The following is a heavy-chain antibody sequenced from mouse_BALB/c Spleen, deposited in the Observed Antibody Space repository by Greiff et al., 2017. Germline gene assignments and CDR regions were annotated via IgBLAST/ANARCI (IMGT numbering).Heavy chain of an antibody. CDR3: ARHRDYSYAMDY. J-gene: IGHJ4*01. CDR1: GFTFSSYT. V-gene: IGHV5-12-2*01. CDR2: ISNGGGST. Sequence: EVQGVESGGGLVQPGGSLKLSCAASGFTFSSYTMSWVRQTPEKRLEWVAYISNGGGSTYYPDTVKGRFTISRDNAKNTLYLQMSSLKSEDTAMYYCARHRDYSYAMDYWGQGTSVTVSS. D-gene: IGHD1-1*01.